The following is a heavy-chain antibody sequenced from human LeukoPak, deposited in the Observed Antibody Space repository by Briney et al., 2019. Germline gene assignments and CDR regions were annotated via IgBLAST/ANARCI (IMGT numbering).Heavy chain of an antibody. CDR2: IRYDGSNK. CDR1: GFTFSSYW. CDR3: AKDPSYCSSTSCYTAGYYYMDV. V-gene: IGHV3-30*02. D-gene: IGHD2-2*02. Sequence: SGGSLRLSCAASGFTFSSYWMSWVRQAPGKGLEWVAFIRYDGSNKYYADSVKGRFTISRDNSKNTLYLQMNSLRAEDTAVYYCAKDPSYCSSTSCYTAGYYYMDVWGKGTTVTVSS. J-gene: IGHJ6*03.